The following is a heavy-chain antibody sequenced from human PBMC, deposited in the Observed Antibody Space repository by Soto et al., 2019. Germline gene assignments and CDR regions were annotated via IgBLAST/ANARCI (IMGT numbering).Heavy chain of an antibody. V-gene: IGHV4-34*01. CDR3: ARDYRTSSGRHFDS. Sequence: SETLSLTCDIYGGSFSDDYWSWIRQPPGKGLEWIGKISHSGGTSYNPSLKSRVTISADTSKNQFSLRLSSVTAADTAVYYCARDYRTSSGRHFDSWGQGALVTVSS. CDR2: ISHSGGT. J-gene: IGHJ4*02. D-gene: IGHD6-6*01. CDR1: GGSFSDDY.